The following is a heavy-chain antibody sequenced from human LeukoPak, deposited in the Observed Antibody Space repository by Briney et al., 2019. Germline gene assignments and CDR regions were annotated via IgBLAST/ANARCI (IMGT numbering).Heavy chain of an antibody. V-gene: IGHV4-34*01. CDR3: ARENLIVVESPNWFDP. CDR1: GGSFSGYY. CDR2: INHSGST. D-gene: IGHD2-2*01. Sequence: PSETLSLTCAVYGGSFSGYYWSWIRQPPGKGLEWIGEINHSGSTNYNPSLKSRVTISVDTSKNQFSLKLSSVTAADTAVYYCARENLIVVESPNWFDPWGQGTLVTVSS. J-gene: IGHJ5*02.